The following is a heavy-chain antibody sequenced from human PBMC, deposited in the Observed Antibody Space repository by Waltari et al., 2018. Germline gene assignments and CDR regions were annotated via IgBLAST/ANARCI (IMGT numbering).Heavy chain of an antibody. CDR3: ARLNWDVVKAFDY. CDR1: GLPFRRYW. CDR2: IKQDGSDK. V-gene: IGHV3-7*01. Sequence: EGQLVESGGGWVQPGESLRLPCAAPGLPFRRYWMSWVRQGPGKGLEWVANIKQDGSDKYYVDSVKGRFTISRDNAKNSLYLQMNSLRVEDTAIYYCARLNWDVVKAFDYWGQGTLVTVSS. J-gene: IGHJ4*02. D-gene: IGHD3-22*01.